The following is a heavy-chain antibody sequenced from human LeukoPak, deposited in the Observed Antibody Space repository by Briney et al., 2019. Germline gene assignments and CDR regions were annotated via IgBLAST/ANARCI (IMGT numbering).Heavy chain of an antibody. J-gene: IGHJ4*02. CDR3: ARSNYYYDSSGYVYYFDY. CDR2: ISPNSGGT. CDR1: GYTFTGYY. V-gene: IGHV1-2*06. Sequence: ASVKVSCKASGYTFTGYYMHWVRQAPGQGLEWMGRISPNSGGTNYAQKFQGRVTMTRDTSISTAYMELSRLRSDDTAVYYCARSNYYYDSSGYVYYFDYWGQGTLVTVSS. D-gene: IGHD3-22*01.